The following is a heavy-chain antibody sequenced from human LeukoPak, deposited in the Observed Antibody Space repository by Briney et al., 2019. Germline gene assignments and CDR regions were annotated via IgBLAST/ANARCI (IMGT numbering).Heavy chain of an antibody. V-gene: IGHV3-7*01. Sequence: GGSLRLSCAASGFTFSNYAMSWVRQAPGKGLEWVATIQPDGSQKYYVDSVRGRFTISRDNTKNSLYLQMNSLRAEDTALYYCVRDDSDSWGQGTLVTVSS. CDR1: GFTFSNYA. CDR3: VRDDSDS. CDR2: IQPDGSQK. J-gene: IGHJ4*02.